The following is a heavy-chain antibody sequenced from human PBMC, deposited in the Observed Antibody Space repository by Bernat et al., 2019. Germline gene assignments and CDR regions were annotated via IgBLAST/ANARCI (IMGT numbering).Heavy chain of an antibody. V-gene: IGHV6-1*01. J-gene: IGHJ6*02. Sequence: QVQLQQSGPGLVKPSQTLSLTCAISGDSVSSNSAAWNWIRQSPSRGLEWLGRTYYRSKWYNDYAVSVKSRITINPDTSKNQFSLQLNSVTPEDTAVYYCARGGGYCSGGSCYYYYYGMDVWGQGTTVTVSS. D-gene: IGHD2-15*01. CDR1: GDSVSSNSAA. CDR3: ARGGGYCSGGSCYYYYYGMDV. CDR2: TYYRSKWYN.